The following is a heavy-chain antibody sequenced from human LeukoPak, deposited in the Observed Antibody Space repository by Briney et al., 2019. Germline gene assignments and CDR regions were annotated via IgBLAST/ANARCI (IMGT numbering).Heavy chain of an antibody. Sequence: ASVRVSCKASGYTFTSYDINWVRQATGQGLEWMGWMNPNSGNTGYAQKFQGRVTITTDESTSTAYMELSSLRSEDTAVYYCANKHSRQYLTRVERYYYYMDVWGKGTTVTVSS. J-gene: IGHJ6*03. CDR2: MNPNSGNT. CDR1: GYTFTSYD. V-gene: IGHV1-8*01. D-gene: IGHD2-2*01. CDR3: ANKHSRQYLTRVERYYYYMDV.